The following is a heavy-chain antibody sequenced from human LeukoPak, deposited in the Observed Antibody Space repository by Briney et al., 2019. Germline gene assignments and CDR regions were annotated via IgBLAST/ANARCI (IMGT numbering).Heavy chain of an antibody. CDR1: GGSFGIYY. J-gene: IGHJ4*02. D-gene: IGHD3-10*01. CDR2: INHSGST. Sequence: SETLSLTCAIYGGSFGIYYWSWIRQPPGKGLEWIGEINHSGSTNYIPSLKSRVTISVDTSKNHFSLKLSSVTAADTAVYYCAGPGAGDLDYWGQGTLVTVSS. CDR3: AGPGAGDLDY. V-gene: IGHV4-34*01.